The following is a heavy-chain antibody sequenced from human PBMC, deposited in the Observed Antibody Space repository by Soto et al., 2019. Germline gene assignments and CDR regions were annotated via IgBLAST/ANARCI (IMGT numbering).Heavy chain of an antibody. V-gene: IGHV3-23*01. CDR2: FSAGGRA. CDR3: AKESMPQRYGDTVFDY. J-gene: IGHJ4*02. D-gene: IGHD4-17*01. CDR1: GFSFSSYA. Sequence: QLLESGGGLVQPGGSLRLSCEASGFSFSSYALSWVRQAPGKGLEWVSTFSAGGRAYYADSVKGRFTIAKDTSKNTVRLQARSLRAEETAVCYCAKESMPQRYGDTVFDYWGQGTRVTVSS.